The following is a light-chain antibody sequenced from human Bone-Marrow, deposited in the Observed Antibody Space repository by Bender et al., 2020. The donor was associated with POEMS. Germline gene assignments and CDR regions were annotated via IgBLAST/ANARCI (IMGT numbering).Light chain of an antibody. V-gene: IGLV1-44*01. CDR3: ATSDDSLNGLV. CDR1: SSKFGSYP. Sequence: QSVLTQPPSASGTPGQRVTISCSGSSSKFGSYPVNWYQQLPGAAPKLVIFNNSQRPSGVPDRFSGSNSGTSASLAISGLLSDDAAEFYCATSDDSLNGLVLGGGTKLTVL. CDR2: NNS. J-gene: IGLJ3*02.